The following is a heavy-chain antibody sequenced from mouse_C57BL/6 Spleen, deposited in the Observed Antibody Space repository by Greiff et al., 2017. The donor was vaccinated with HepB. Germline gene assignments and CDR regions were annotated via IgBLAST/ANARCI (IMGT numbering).Heavy chain of an antibody. J-gene: IGHJ2*01. D-gene: IGHD1-2*01. V-gene: IGHV1-52*01. CDR3: ARNGQQRGYFDY. CDR2: IDPSDSET. Sequence: QVQLQQPGAELVRPGSSVKLSCKASGYTFTSYWMHWVKQRPIQGLEWIGNIDPSDSETHYNQKFKDKATLTVDNSSSTAYMQLSSLTSEDSAVYYCARNGQQRGYFDYWGQGTTLTVSS. CDR1: GYTFTSYW.